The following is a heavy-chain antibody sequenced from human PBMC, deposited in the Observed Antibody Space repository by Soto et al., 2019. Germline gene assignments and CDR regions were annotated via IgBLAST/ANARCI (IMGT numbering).Heavy chain of an antibody. V-gene: IGHV1-2*04. Sequence: QVQLVQSGAEVKKPGASVKVSCKASGYTFTGYYMHWVRQAPGQGLEWMGWINPNSGGTNYAQKFQGWVPMTRDTAISTAYMELSRLRSDDTAVYYCARSPVGGGSNYYYGMDVWGQGTTVTVSS. D-gene: IGHD3-10*01. CDR3: ARSPVGGGSNYYYGMDV. CDR2: INPNSGGT. CDR1: GYTFTGYY. J-gene: IGHJ6*02.